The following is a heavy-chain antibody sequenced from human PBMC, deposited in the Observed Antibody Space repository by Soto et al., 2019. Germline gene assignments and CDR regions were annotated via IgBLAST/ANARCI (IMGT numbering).Heavy chain of an antibody. Sequence: PGGSLRLSCAASGFTFSSYAMSWIRQAPGKGLEWVSAISGSGGSTYYADSVKGRFTISRDNSKNTLYLQMNSLRAEDTAVYYCAKAHRKRVSWYYGMDVWGQGTTVTVS. V-gene: IGHV3-23*01. CDR3: AKAHRKRVSWYYGMDV. CDR1: GFTFSSYA. J-gene: IGHJ6*02. CDR2: ISGSGGST.